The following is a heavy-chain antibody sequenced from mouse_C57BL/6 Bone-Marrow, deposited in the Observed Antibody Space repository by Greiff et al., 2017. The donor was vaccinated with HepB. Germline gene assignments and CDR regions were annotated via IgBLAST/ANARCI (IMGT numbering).Heavy chain of an antibody. CDR3: ARKGLYSNYEDY. CDR2: INPNNGGT. J-gene: IGHJ2*01. V-gene: IGHV1-26*01. Sequence: VQLQQSGPELVKPGASVKISCKASGYTFTDYYMNWVKQSHGKSLEWIGDINPNNGGTSYNQKFKGKATLTVDKSSSTAYMELRSLTSEDSAVYYCARKGLYSNYEDYWGQGTTLTVSS. CDR1: GYTFTDYY. D-gene: IGHD2-5*01.